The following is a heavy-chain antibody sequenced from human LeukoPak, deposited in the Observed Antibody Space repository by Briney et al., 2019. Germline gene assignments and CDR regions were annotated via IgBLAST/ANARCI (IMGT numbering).Heavy chain of an antibody. V-gene: IGHV3-7*01. CDR2: INQQGSEK. Sequence: PGGSLRLSCEPSGFSLRSFWMTWVRQAPGKGPEWVANINQQGSEKYYGASVKGRFTISRDNAKNTLYLEMNSLSAEDTAVYYCARVRFLEWSDYWGQGTLVTVSS. D-gene: IGHD3-3*01. J-gene: IGHJ4*02. CDR1: GFSLRSFW. CDR3: ARVRFLEWSDY.